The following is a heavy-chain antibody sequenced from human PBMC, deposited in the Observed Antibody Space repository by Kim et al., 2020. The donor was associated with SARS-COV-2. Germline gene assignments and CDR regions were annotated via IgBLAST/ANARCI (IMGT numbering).Heavy chain of an antibody. CDR3: ARDLRVYYYDTSGYSLFDY. V-gene: IGHV1-18*04. D-gene: IGHD3-22*01. CDR1: GYTFTNYG. Sequence: ASVKVSCKTSGYTFTNYGISWVRQAPGQGLEWMGWLSAYNGNANYAQKLQGRVTMTTDTSTSTAYMELRILRSDDTAVYYCARDLRVYYYDTSGYSLFDYWGQGTLVTVSS. J-gene: IGHJ4*02. CDR2: LSAYNGNA.